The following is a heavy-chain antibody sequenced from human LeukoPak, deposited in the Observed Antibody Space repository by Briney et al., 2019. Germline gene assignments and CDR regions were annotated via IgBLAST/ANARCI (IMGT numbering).Heavy chain of an antibody. CDR3: ATQVFGDFYMDV. CDR2: INHSGST. Sequence: SETLSLTCAVYGGSFSGYYWSWIRQPPGKGLEWIGEINHSGSTNYNPSLKSRVTISVDTSKNQFSLKVTSVTAADTAVYYCATQVFGDFYMDVWGKGTTVTVSS. D-gene: IGHD4-17*01. CDR1: GGSFSGYY. V-gene: IGHV4-34*01. J-gene: IGHJ6*03.